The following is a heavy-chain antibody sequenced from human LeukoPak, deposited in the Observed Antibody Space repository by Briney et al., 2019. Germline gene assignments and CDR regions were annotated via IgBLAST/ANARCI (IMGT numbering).Heavy chain of an antibody. Sequence: GGSLRLSCAASGFTFDDYAMHWVRQAPGKGLEWVSGISWNSGSIGYADSVKGRFTISRDNAKNSLYLQMNSLRAEDTALYYCARTAASSGWRHDASDIWGQGTMVTVSS. D-gene: IGHD6-19*01. V-gene: IGHV3-9*01. CDR3: ARTAASSGWRHDASDI. CDR1: GFTFDDYA. CDR2: ISWNSGSI. J-gene: IGHJ3*02.